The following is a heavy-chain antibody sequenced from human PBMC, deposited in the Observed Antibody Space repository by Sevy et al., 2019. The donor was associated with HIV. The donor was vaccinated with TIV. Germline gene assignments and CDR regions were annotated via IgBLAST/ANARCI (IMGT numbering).Heavy chain of an antibody. CDR2: ISGSGGST. J-gene: IGHJ4*02. V-gene: IGHV3-23*01. CDR1: GFTFSSYA. Sequence: VGSLRLSCAASGFTFSSYAMSWVRQAPGKGLEWVSAISGSGGSTYYADSVKGRFTISRDNSKNTLYRQMNSLRAEDTAVYYCAKDEYYYDSSGYYWPLGYWGQGTLVTVSS. D-gene: IGHD3-22*01. CDR3: AKDEYYYDSSGYYWPLGY.